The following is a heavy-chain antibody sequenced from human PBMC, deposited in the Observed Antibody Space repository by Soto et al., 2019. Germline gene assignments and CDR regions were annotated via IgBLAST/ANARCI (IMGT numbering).Heavy chain of an antibody. Sequence: PGGSLRLSCAASGFTFSNFAINWVRQAPGKGLEWVSYISSSGNSIHYADSVKGRFTISRDNVKSSLYLQMSSLRDEDTAVYYCALLPFFDFQQEYFQHWGQGTLVTVSS. CDR2: ISSSGNSI. V-gene: IGHV3-48*02. CDR1: GFTFSNFA. J-gene: IGHJ1*01. CDR3: ALLPFFDFQQEYFQH. D-gene: IGHD3-3*01.